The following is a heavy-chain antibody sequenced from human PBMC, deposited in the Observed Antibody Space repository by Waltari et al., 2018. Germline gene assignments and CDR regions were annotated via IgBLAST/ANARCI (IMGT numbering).Heavy chain of an antibody. CDR1: GGTFSSYA. CDR3: ARGFIAAAAPFDY. Sequence: QVQLVQSGAEVKKPGSSVKVSCKASGGTFSSYAISWVRQAPGQGLEWMGRVIPIFVTANYAQKFQGRVTSTADESTSTAYMELSSLRSEDTAVYYCARGFIAAAAPFDYWGQGTLVTVSS. J-gene: IGHJ4*02. V-gene: IGHV1-69*15. D-gene: IGHD6-13*01. CDR2: VIPIFVTA.